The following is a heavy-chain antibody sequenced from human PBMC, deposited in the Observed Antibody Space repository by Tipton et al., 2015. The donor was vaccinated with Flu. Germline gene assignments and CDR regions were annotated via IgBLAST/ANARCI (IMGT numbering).Heavy chain of an antibody. V-gene: IGHV1-2*06. CDR2: INPNSGGT. Sequence: QLVQSGAEVKKPGASVKVSCKASGYTFAGYYIHWVRQAPGQGLEWMGRINPNSGGTKYAQKFQGRVTMTRDTSVSSAYMELTGLTSDDTAVYYCPRDSLFDYNGMAVWGQGPTISVSS. J-gene: IGHJ6*02. CDR3: PRDSLFDYNGMAV. CDR1: GYTFAGYY.